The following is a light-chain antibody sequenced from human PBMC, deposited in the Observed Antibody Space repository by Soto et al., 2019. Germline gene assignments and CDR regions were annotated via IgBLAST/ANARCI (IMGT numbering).Light chain of an antibody. V-gene: IGLV2-11*01. Sequence: QSALAQPRSVSGSPGQLLTISCTGTSSDVDDYRYVSWYQQYPGKPPKLVIYDGTKRPSGVPDRFSGSNSGNTASLTISGLQAEDEADYYCCSYVTTPEIFGTGTKVTVL. J-gene: IGLJ1*01. CDR1: SSDVDDYRY. CDR3: CSYVTTPEI. CDR2: DGT.